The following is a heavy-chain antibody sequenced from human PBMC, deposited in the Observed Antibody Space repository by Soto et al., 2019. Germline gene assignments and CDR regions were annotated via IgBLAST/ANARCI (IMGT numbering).Heavy chain of an antibody. D-gene: IGHD5-18*01. J-gene: IGHJ3*02. V-gene: IGHV4-4*07. CDR3: ARDNPGDTAMEDDAFDI. CDR1: GGSISSYY. Sequence: PSETLSLTCTVSGGSISSYYWSWIRQPAGKGLEWIGRIYTSGSTNYNPSLKSRVTMSVDTSKNQFSLKLSSVTAADTAVYYCARDNPGDTAMEDDAFDIWGQGTMVTVSS. CDR2: IYTSGST.